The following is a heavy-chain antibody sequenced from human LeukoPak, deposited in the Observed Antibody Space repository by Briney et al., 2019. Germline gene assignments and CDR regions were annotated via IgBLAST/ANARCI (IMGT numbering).Heavy chain of an antibody. CDR2: IYYGGST. J-gene: IGHJ4*02. Sequence: SDTLSLTCTLSGGSIRSYYWRWMGQSLGKGVEGMEYIYYGGSTDYHPSLKRRVTISKDTPLMEFSLSLSSVCAACTAVYSFERARLDSSGLFDYWGQGTLVTVSS. V-gene: IGHV4-59*07. CDR1: GGSIRSYY. D-gene: IGHD3-22*01. CDR3: ERARLDSSGLFDY.